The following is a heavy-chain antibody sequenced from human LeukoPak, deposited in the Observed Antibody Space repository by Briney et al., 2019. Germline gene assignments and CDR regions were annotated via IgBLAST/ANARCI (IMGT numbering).Heavy chain of an antibody. V-gene: IGHV1-69*13. CDR3: ARESAVTTGGVFDI. CDR2: IIPIFGTA. CDR1: VGTFSSYA. Sequence: ASVKVSCKASVGTFSSYAISWVRQTPGQGLEWMGGIIPIFGTANYAQKVQGRVTITADESTSTAYMELSSLRSEDTAVYYCARESAVTTGGVFDIWGQGTMVTVSS. J-gene: IGHJ3*02. D-gene: IGHD4-17*01.